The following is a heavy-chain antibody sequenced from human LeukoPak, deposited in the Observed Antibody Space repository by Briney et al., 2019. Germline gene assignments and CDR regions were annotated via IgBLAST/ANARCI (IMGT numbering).Heavy chain of an antibody. CDR2: IKQVGRET. Sequence: GRSLCPSCAPSGFTSSTYWTSWVRPAPGKGRDWVANIKQVGRETPHMTSVKGRFTSSRDNAKISLYLQMNSLSAEDTAVYCCARVSRWALNLNPHYWGQRTLVTVSS. J-gene: IGHJ4*02. D-gene: IGHD2-8*01. CDR3: ARVSRWALNLNPHY. CDR1: GFTSSTYW. V-gene: IGHV3-7*03.